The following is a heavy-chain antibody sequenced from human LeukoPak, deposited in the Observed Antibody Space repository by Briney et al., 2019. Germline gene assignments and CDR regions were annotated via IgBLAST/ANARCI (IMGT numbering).Heavy chain of an antibody. CDR1: GFTFSSYG. CDR2: IRYDGSNK. V-gene: IGHV3-30*02. CDR3: AKDGQDIVVVPAATDYYYYHMDV. J-gene: IGHJ6*03. Sequence: GGSLSLSRAASGFTFSSYGMHWVRQAPGKGLEWVAFIRYDGSNKYYADSVKGRFTISRDNSKNTLYLQMNSLRAEDTAVYYCAKDGQDIVVVPAATDYYYYHMDVWGKGTTVTISS. D-gene: IGHD2-2*01.